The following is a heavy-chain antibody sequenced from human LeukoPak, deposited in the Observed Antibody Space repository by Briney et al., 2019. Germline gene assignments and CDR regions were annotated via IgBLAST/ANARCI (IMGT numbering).Heavy chain of an antibody. J-gene: IGHJ6*02. V-gene: IGHV7-4-1*02. CDR3: ARARYCSGGSCSHYYYYGMDV. D-gene: IGHD2-15*01. CDR2: INTNTGNP. Sequence: ASVKVSCKASGYTFTSYAMNWVRQAPGQGLGWMGWINTNTGNPTYAQGFTGRFVFSLDTSVSTAYLQISSLKAEDTAVYYCARARYCSGGSCSHYYYYGMDVWGQGTTVTVSS. CDR1: GYTFTSYA.